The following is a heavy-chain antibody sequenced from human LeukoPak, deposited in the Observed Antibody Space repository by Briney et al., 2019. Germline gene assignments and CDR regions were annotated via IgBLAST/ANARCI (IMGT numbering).Heavy chain of an antibody. CDR3: AKDRFPPTGWFDP. J-gene: IGHJ5*02. CDR1: GLTFSSYA. Sequence: GGSLRLSCAASGLTFSSYAMSWVRQAAGKGLEWVSAISSSAYTTHYADSVKGRFTIYRDNSTNTLYMQMNSLRAADTAVYYCAKDRFPPTGWFDPWGQGPLVTASS. CDR2: ISSSAYTT. D-gene: IGHD3-10*01. V-gene: IGHV3-23*01.